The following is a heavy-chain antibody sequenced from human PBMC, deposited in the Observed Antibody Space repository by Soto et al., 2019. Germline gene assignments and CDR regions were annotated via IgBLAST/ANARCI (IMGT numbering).Heavy chain of an antibody. D-gene: IGHD1-26*01. CDR3: ARDSGSYPNWFDP. V-gene: IGHV3-21*01. CDR1: GFTFSSYS. CDR2: ISSSSSYI. Sequence: GGSLRLSCAASGFTFSSYSMHWVRQAPGKGLEWVSSISSSSSYIYYADSVKGRFTISRDNAKNSLYLQMNSLRAEDTAVYHCARDSGSYPNWFDPWGQGTLVPVSS. J-gene: IGHJ5*02.